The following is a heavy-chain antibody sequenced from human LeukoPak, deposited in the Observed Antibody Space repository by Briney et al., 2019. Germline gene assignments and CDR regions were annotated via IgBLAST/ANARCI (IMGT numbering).Heavy chain of an antibody. CDR3: ARGSYDFWSGYYPNDY. Sequence: GGSLRLSCAASGFTFSSYAMSWVRQAPGKGLEWVSAISGSGGSTYYADSVKGRFTISRDNAKNSLYLQMNSLRAEDTAVYYCARGSYDFWSGYYPNDYWGQGTLVTVSS. D-gene: IGHD3-3*01. CDR2: ISGSGGST. J-gene: IGHJ4*02. CDR1: GFTFSSYA. V-gene: IGHV3-23*01.